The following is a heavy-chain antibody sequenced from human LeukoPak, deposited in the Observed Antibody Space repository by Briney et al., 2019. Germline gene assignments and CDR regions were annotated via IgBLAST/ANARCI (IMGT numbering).Heavy chain of an antibody. Sequence: GGSLRLSCAASGFTFDDYAMHWVRQAPGKGLEWVSAISGSGGSTYYADSVKGRLTISRDNSKNTLYLQMNSLRAEDTAVYYCAKKSGYYDSSGYTFDYWGQGTLVTVSS. D-gene: IGHD3-22*01. CDR3: AKKSGYYDSSGYTFDY. V-gene: IGHV3-23*01. CDR1: GFTFDDYA. CDR2: ISGSGGST. J-gene: IGHJ4*02.